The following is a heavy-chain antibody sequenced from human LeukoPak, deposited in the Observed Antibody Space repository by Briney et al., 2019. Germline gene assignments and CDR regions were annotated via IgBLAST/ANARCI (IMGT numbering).Heavy chain of an antibody. CDR2: MNQDGSDK. CDR3: ARAYGGNSPIEYFQH. J-gene: IGHJ1*01. D-gene: IGHD4-23*01. Sequence: GGSLRLSCEASGFTFRSYWMSWVRQAPGKGLEWVANMNQDGSDKYYVKSVKGRFTISRDNAKNSLYLQMNSLRAEDTAVYYCARAYGGNSPIEYFQHWGQGTLVTVSS. CDR1: GFTFRSYW. V-gene: IGHV3-7*04.